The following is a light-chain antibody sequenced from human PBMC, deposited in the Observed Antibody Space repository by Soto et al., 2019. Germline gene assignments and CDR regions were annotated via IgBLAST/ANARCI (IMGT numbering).Light chain of an antibody. V-gene: IGKV1-5*03. CDR1: QSISSW. Sequence: DIQMTQSPSTLSASVEDRVTITCRASQSISSWLAWYQQKPGKAPNLLIYKASSLDSGVPSRFSGSGSGTEFTLTISSLQPDDFATYYCQQYDSYPLTFGGGTKVEIK. CDR2: KAS. J-gene: IGKJ4*01. CDR3: QQYDSYPLT.